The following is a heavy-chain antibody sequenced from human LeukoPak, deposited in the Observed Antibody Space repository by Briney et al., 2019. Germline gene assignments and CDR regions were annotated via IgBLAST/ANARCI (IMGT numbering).Heavy chain of an antibody. D-gene: IGHD3-10*01. V-gene: IGHV1-18*01. J-gene: IGHJ4*02. CDR2: ISAYHGNT. CDR1: GFGYG. CDR3: ARDGSGTWNDY. Sequence: GASVKVSCKASGFGYGISWVRQAPGQGLEWMGWISAYHGNTNYAQKLQGRVTMTTDTSTSTAYMELRSLRSDDTAVYYCARDGSGTWNDYWGQGTLVTVSS.